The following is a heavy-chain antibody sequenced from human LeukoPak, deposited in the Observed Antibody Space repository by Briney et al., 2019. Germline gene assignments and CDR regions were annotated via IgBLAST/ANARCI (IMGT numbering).Heavy chain of an antibody. V-gene: IGHV3-33*01. CDR3: GRIGFGSGSRIDC. D-gene: IGHD3-10*01. Sequence: GGSLRLSCAASGFTFRNYGMHWVRQAPGKGLEWVALIWHDGSSQYYADSVQGRFTISRDNSKNMLFLQMNRLRAEDTAVYYCGRIGFGSGSRIDCWGQGTLVTVSS. CDR1: GFTFRNYG. CDR2: IWHDGSSQ. J-gene: IGHJ4*02.